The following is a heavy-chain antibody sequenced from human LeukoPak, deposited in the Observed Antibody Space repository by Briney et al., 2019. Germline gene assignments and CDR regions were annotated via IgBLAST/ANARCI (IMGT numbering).Heavy chain of an antibody. CDR3: AKGVAVAGSSSRPFGY. CDR1: GFTFSSYA. J-gene: IGHJ4*02. CDR2: ISGSGGST. V-gene: IGHV3-23*01. D-gene: IGHD6-19*01. Sequence: GGSPRLSCAASGFTFSSYAMSWVRQAPGKGLEWVSAISGSGGSTYYADSVKGRFTISRDNSKNTLYLQMNSLRAEDTAVYYCAKGVAVAGSSSRPFGYWGQGTLVTVSS.